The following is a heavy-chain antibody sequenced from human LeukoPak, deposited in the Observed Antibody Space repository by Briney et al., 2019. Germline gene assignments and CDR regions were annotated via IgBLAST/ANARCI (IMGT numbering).Heavy chain of an antibody. Sequence: GGSLRLSCAASEFTFSSYTMNWVRQAPGKGLEWVSSITSRSSYIYYVDSVKGRFTISRDNAKNSLYLQMNSLRAEDTAVYYCARDFLSPTSFYMDVWGKGTTVTASS. V-gene: IGHV3-21*01. CDR3: ARDFLSPTSFYMDV. J-gene: IGHJ6*03. CDR1: EFTFSSYT. D-gene: IGHD2/OR15-2a*01. CDR2: ITSRSSYI.